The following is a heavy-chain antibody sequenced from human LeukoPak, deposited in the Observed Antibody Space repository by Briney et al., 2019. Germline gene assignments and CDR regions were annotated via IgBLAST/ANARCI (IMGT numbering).Heavy chain of an antibody. D-gene: IGHD1-26*01. CDR2: IYYSGST. Sequence: SETLSLTCTVSGGSISSHYWSWIRQPPGKGLEWIGYIYYSGSTNYNPSLKSRVTISVDTSKKQFSLKLSSVTAADTAVYYCARVNTVGATTTFDYWGQGTLVTVSS. CDR3: ARVNTVGATTTFDY. J-gene: IGHJ4*02. CDR1: GGSISSHY. V-gene: IGHV4-59*11.